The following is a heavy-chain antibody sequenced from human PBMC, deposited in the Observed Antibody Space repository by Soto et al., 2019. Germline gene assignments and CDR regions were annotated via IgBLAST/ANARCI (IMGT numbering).Heavy chain of an antibody. CDR3: ARDAYYYDSSGPETNDAFDI. CDR1: GYTFSDYY. D-gene: IGHD3-22*01. CDR2: ITSNSSYK. V-gene: IGHV3-11*06. Sequence: GGSLRLSCAASGYTFSDYYMSWIRQAPGKGLEWVAYITSNSSYKNYADSVKGRFTISRDNSKNTLYLQMNSLRAEDTAVYYCARDAYYYDSSGPETNDAFDIWGQGTMVTVSS. J-gene: IGHJ3*02.